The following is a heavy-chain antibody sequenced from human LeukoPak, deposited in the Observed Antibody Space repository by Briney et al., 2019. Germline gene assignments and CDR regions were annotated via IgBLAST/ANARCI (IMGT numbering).Heavy chain of an antibody. V-gene: IGHV1-3*01. J-gene: IGHJ6*02. D-gene: IGHD6-19*01. CDR3: ARSIAVAGPYYYYGMDV. CDR1: GYTFTSYA. Sequence: GASVKVSCKASGYTFTSYAMHWVRQAPGQRLEWMGWINAGNGNTKYSQKIQGRVTITRDTSASTAYMKLSSLRSEDTAVYYCARSIAVAGPYYYYGMDVWGQGTTVTVSS. CDR2: INAGNGNT.